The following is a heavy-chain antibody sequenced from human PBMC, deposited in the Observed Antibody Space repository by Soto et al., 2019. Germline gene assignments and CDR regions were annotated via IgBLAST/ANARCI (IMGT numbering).Heavy chain of an antibody. CDR2: IIPIFGTA. Sequence: ASVKVSCKASGGTFSSYAISWVRQAPGQGLEWMGGIIPIFGTANYAQKFQGRVTITADESTSTAYMELSSLRSEDTAVYYCARGGKGVYYYDSSGSYSNSFDPWGQGTLVTVSS. D-gene: IGHD3-22*01. V-gene: IGHV1-69*13. J-gene: IGHJ5*02. CDR3: ARGGKGVYYYDSSGSYSNSFDP. CDR1: GGTFSSYA.